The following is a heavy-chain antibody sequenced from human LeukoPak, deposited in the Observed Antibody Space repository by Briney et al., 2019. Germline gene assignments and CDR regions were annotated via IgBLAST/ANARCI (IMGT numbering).Heavy chain of an antibody. Sequence: SETLSLTCTVSGGPISSYCWSWIRQPPGRGLEWIGYIYYSGSTNYNPSLKSRVTISVDTSKNQFSLKLNSVTTADTAVYYCARGYSSSSGRPDYWGQGTLVTVSS. V-gene: IGHV4-59*01. CDR2: IYYSGST. J-gene: IGHJ4*02. CDR3: ARGYSSSSGRPDY. D-gene: IGHD6-6*01. CDR1: GGPISSYC.